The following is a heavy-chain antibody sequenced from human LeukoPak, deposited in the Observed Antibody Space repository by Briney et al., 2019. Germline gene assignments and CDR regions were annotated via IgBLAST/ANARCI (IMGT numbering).Heavy chain of an antibody. CDR1: GYIFTSYG. J-gene: IGHJ5*02. CDR2: ISTNKGNT. D-gene: IGHD2-8*01. CDR3: VRDIQWRFDP. V-gene: IGHV1-18*01. Sequence: ASVRVSCKASGYIFTSYGISWVRQAPGQGLEWMGWISTNKGNTNYAQRLQGRVTMTADTSTTTAYMELRSLRSDDTAIYYCVRDIQWRFDPWGQGTLVTVSS.